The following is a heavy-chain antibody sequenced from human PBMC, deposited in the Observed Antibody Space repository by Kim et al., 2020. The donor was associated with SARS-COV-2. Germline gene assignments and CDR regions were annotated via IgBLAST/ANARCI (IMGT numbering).Heavy chain of an antibody. CDR1: GYTFTSYA. V-gene: IGHV7-4-1*02. D-gene: IGHD6-13*01. J-gene: IGHJ5*02. CDR3: ARDIAMRAGSTGNWFDP. CDR2: INTNTGNP. Sequence: ASVKVSCKASGYTFTSYAMNWVRQAPGQGLEWMGWINTNTGNPTYAQGFTGRFVFSLDTSVSTAYLQISSLKAEDTAVYYCARDIAMRAGSTGNWFDPWGQGTLVTVSS.